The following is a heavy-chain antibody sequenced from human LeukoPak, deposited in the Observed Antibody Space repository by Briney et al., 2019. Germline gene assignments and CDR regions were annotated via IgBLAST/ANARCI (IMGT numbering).Heavy chain of an antibody. CDR3: TWGGIWSGYLYYYYMDV. V-gene: IGHV3-15*01. Sequence: GGSLRLSCAASGFTFSNAWMSWVRQAPGKGLEWVGRIKSKTDGGTTDYAAPVKGRFTISRDDSKNTLYLQMNSLKTEDTAVYYCTWGGIWSGYLYYYYMDVWGKGTTVTVSS. CDR2: IKSKTDGGTT. D-gene: IGHD3-3*01. CDR1: GFTFSNAW. J-gene: IGHJ6*03.